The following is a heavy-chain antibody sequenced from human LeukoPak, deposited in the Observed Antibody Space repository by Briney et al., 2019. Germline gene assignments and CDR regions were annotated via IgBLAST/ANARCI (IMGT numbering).Heavy chain of an antibody. CDR3: ARARVATTHYFDY. D-gene: IGHD2-15*01. J-gene: IGHJ4*02. V-gene: IGHV3-21*01. CDR2: ISSSSSYI. CDR1: GFTFSSYS. Sequence: PGGSLRLSCAASGFTFSSYSMNWVRQAPGKGLEWVSSISSSSSYIYYADSVKGRFTISRDNSKNTLYLQMNGLRAEDTAVYYCARARVATTHYFDYWGQGTLVTVSS.